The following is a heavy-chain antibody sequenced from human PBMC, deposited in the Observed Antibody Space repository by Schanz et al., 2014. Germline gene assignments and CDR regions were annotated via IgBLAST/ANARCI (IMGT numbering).Heavy chain of an antibody. CDR2: IGGSGGST. Sequence: VQLVESGGGVVQPGRSLRLSCAASGFTFSSYLMSWVRQAPGKGLEWVSGIGGSGGSTDYADSVKGRFTISRDNAKNTLYLQMNSLRPEDTAVYYCASSSYRLLSYYYAMDVWGQGTTVTVSS. D-gene: IGHD1-26*01. J-gene: IGHJ6*02. CDR1: GFTFSSYL. V-gene: IGHV3-23*04. CDR3: ASSSYRLLSYYYAMDV.